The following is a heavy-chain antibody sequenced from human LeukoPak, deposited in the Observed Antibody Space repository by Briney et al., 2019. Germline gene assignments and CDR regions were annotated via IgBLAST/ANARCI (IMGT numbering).Heavy chain of an antibody. J-gene: IGHJ6*02. D-gene: IGHD3-10*01. CDR2: FDPEDGET. Sequence: GASVKVSCKASGYTFTSYFMHWVRQAPGKGLEWMGGFDPEDGETIYAQKFQGRVTMTEDTSTDTAYMELSSLRSEDTAVYYCVTLGWFGEAYGMDVWGQGTTVTVSS. CDR1: GYTFTSYF. CDR3: VTLGWFGEAYGMDV. V-gene: IGHV1-24*01.